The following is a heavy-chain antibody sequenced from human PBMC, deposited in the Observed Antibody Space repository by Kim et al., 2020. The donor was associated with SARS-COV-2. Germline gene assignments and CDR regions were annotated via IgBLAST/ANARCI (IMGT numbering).Heavy chain of an antibody. CDR2: INTNTGNP. D-gene: IGHD3-10*01. V-gene: IGHV7-4-1*02. J-gene: IGHJ5*02. CDR3: ARGIMVRGVIISPPSNWFDP. Sequence: ASVKVSCKASGYTFTSYAMNWVRQAPGQGLEWMGWINTNTGNPTYAQGFTGRFVFSLDTSVSTAYLQISSLKAEDTAVYYCARGIMVRGVIISPPSNWFDPWGQGTVVTVSS. CDR1: GYTFTSYA.